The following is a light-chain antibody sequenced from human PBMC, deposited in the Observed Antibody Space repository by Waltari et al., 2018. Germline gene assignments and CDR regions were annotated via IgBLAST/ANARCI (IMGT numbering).Light chain of an antibody. Sequence: DVVLTQSPLSLPVTLGQPASISCRSSQSIVHSDGHTYMNWFKHRPGQSPRRLIYKVSKRESGVPDRFSGSGSGTDFTLKISRVEAEDVGVYYCLQGTHWPRTFGQGTKLEI. V-gene: IGKV2-30*02. CDR2: KVS. CDR1: QSIVHSDGHTY. J-gene: IGKJ2*01. CDR3: LQGTHWPRT.